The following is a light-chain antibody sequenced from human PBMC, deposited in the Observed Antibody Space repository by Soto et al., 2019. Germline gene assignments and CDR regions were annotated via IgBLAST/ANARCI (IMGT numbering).Light chain of an antibody. J-gene: IGLJ3*02. Sequence: QSVVTQPPSASGTPGQRVSISCSGSSSNIGTNSVTWYQQLPGTAPKLLIYSRNQRPSGVPDRFFGSKSGTSASLAISGLQSEDEADYYCAAWDDNLNGWVFGGGTKLTVL. CDR2: SRN. CDR3: AAWDDNLNGWV. CDR1: SSNIGTNS. V-gene: IGLV1-44*01.